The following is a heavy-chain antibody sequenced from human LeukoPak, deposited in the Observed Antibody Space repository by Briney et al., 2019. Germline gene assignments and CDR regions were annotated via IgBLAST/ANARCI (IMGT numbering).Heavy chain of an antibody. CDR3: ARGIAAEYYMDV. J-gene: IGHJ6*03. D-gene: IGHD6-13*01. CDR2: INPSGGST. V-gene: IGHV1-46*01. CDR1: GYTFTSYY. Sequence: ASVKVSCKAFGYTFTSYYMHWVRQAPGQGLEWMGIINPSGGSTSYAQKFQGRVTMTRDMSTSTVYMELSSLRSEDTAVYYCARGIAAEYYMDVWGKGTTVTVSS.